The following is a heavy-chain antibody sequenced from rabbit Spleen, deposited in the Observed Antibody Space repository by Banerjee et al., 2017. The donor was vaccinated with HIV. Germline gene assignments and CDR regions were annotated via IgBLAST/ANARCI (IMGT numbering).Heavy chain of an antibody. V-gene: IGHV1S45*01. J-gene: IGHJ4*01. Sequence: EQLVESGGGLVKPGSSLTLTCKASGLDFSSSYWICWVRQAPGKGLEWIACIDVVKSGSTYYSTWAKGRFTISESSSTTVTLQMTSLTAADTATYFCARDAAGWEDFNLWGPGTLVTVS. D-gene: IGHD3-1*01. CDR3: ARDAAGWEDFNL. CDR2: IDVVKSGST. CDR1: GLDFSSSYW.